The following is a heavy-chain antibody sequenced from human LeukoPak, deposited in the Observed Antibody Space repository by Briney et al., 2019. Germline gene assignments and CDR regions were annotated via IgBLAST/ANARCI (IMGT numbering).Heavy chain of an antibody. V-gene: IGHV3-21*01. CDR3: ARTANFAAGYYIDY. CDR1: GFTFSSYT. Sequence: GGSLRLSCAASGFTFSSYTMNWVRQAPGEGLGWVSPSSGSSRHKYYADSVKGRFTISRDNAKNSLYLQMNSLRAEDTAVYYCARTANFAAGYYIDYWGQGTLVTVSS. D-gene: IGHD6-13*01. J-gene: IGHJ4*02. CDR2: SSGSSRHK.